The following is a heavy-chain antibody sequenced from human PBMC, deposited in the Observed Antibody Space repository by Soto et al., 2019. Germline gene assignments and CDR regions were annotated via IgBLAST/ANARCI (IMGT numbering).Heavy chain of an antibody. CDR1: GFTFSSYW. CDR3: ARGSSGWYEVDY. J-gene: IGHJ4*02. D-gene: IGHD6-19*01. V-gene: IGHV3-7*02. CDR2: RKQDGSEK. Sequence: EVQLVESGGGLVQPGGSLRLSCAASGFTFSSYWMNWVRQAPGKGLEWVANRKQDGSEKNYVDSVKGRFTISRDNAKNSLYLQMNSLRAEDTAVYYCARGSSGWYEVDYWGQGTLVTVSS.